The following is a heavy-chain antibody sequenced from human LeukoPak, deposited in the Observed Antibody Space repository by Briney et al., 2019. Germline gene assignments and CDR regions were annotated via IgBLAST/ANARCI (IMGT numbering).Heavy chain of an antibody. Sequence: GSLRLSCAVSGITLSNYGMSWVRQAPGKGLEWVSAISGSGGSTYYADSVKGRFTISRDTSKNTLYLQMNSLRAEDTAVYYCAKGRYSGSYYNWFDPWGQGTLVTVSS. CDR3: AKGRYSGSYYNWFDP. CDR2: ISGSGGST. V-gene: IGHV3-23*01. D-gene: IGHD1-26*01. CDR1: GITLSNYG. J-gene: IGHJ5*02.